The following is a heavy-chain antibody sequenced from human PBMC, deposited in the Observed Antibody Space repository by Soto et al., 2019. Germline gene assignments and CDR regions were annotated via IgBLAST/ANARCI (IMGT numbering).Heavy chain of an antibody. V-gene: IGHV1-69*08. D-gene: IGHD5-12*01. CDR3: AGERSRRGYSGYDLFAPYYYYGMDV. Sequence: QVQLVQSGAEVKKPGSSVKVSCKASGGTFSSYTISWVRQAPGQGLEWMGRIIPILGIANYAQKFQGRVTITADKSTSTAYMELSSLRSEDTAVYYCAGERSRRGYSGYDLFAPYYYYGMDVWGQGTTVTVSS. CDR2: IIPILGIA. J-gene: IGHJ6*02. CDR1: GGTFSSYT.